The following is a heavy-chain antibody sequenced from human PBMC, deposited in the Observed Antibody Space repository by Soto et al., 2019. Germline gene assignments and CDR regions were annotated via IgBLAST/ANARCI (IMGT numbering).Heavy chain of an antibody. CDR2: INAGNGNT. CDR3: ARAVAVAADFDY. V-gene: IGHV1-3*05. Sequence: QVQLVQSGAEEKKPGASVKVSCKASGYTFTGYAMHWVRQAPGQRLEWMGWINAGNGNTKYSQKFKGRVTITRDTSACTAYMELSSLRSEVTAVYYCARAVAVAADFDYWGQGTLVTVSS. D-gene: IGHD6-19*01. CDR1: GYTFTGYA. J-gene: IGHJ4*02.